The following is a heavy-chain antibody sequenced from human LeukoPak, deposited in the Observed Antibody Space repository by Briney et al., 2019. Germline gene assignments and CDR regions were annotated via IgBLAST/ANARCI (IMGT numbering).Heavy chain of an antibody. D-gene: IGHD3-22*01. V-gene: IGHV5-51*01. CDR1: GYSFTSYW. CDR3: ARQRDDYYDSSGYPDY. Sequence: GESLKISCKGSGYSFTSYWIGWVRQMPGKGLEWMGIIYPGDSDTRYSPSFQGQVTISADKSISTAYLQWSSLKASDTAMYYCARQRDDYYDSSGYPDYWGQETLVTVSS. J-gene: IGHJ4*02. CDR2: IYPGDSDT.